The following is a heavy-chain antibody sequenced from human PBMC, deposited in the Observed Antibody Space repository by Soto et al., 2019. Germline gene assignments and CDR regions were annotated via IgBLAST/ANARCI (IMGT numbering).Heavy chain of an antibody. V-gene: IGHV4-39*01. D-gene: IGHD3-10*01. CDR1: GASMLSSSHY. CDR3: ASVSYYGSGSYYADHDY. CDR2: IYYSGST. Sequence: SETLSLTCTVSGASMLSSSHYWGWIRQPPGKGLEWIGSIYYSGSTYYNPSLKSRVTISVDTSKNQFSLKLSSVTAADTAVYYCASVSYYGSGSYYADHDYWGQGTLVTVSS. J-gene: IGHJ4*02.